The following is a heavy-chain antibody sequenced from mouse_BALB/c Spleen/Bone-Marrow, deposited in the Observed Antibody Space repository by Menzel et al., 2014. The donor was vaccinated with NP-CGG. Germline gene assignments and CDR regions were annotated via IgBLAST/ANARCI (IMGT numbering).Heavy chain of an antibody. D-gene: IGHD3-3*01. Sequence: QVQLKESGTELVKPGASVKLSCKASGYTFTSYYMFWVKRRPGQGLEWIGEINPSNGGTVFNEKFKSKVTLTVDKSSSTAYIQLSGLTSEDSAVYYCIRSAGTGFAYWGQGTLVTVS. J-gene: IGHJ3*01. CDR1: GYTFTSYY. CDR2: INPSNGGT. CDR3: IRSAGTGFAY. V-gene: IGHV1-53*01.